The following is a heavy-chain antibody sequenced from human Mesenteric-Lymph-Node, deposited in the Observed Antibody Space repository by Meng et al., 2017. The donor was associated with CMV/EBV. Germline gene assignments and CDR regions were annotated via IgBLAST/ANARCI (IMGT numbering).Heavy chain of an antibody. V-gene: IGHV3-48*03. CDR1: GFTLSNYE. D-gene: IGHD2-15*01. Sequence: SLKISCAASGFTLSNYEMTWVRQAPGKGLDWVSHISSGGSTKYYADSVKGRFTISRDNAKNSLYLQMNSLRAEDTAVYYCATVVVAASDYWGQGTLVTVSS. J-gene: IGHJ4*02. CDR2: ISSGGSTK. CDR3: ATVVVAASDY.